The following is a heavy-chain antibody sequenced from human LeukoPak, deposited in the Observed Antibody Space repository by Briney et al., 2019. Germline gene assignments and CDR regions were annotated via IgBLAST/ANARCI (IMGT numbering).Heavy chain of an antibody. CDR3: ARARILSSHYYGSGSYDY. Sequence: SGTLSLTCAVYGGSFSGYYWSWIRQPPGKGLEWIGEINHSGSTNYNPSLKSRVTISVDTSKNQFSLKLSSVTAADTAVYYCARARILSSHYYGSGSYDYWGQGTLVTVSS. CDR1: GGSFSGYY. V-gene: IGHV4-34*01. J-gene: IGHJ4*02. D-gene: IGHD3-10*01. CDR2: INHSGST.